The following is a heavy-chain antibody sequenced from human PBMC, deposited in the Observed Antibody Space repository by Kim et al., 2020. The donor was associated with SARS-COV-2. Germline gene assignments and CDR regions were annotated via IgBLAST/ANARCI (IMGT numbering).Heavy chain of an antibody. CDR2: IYYSGST. V-gene: IGHV4-39*01. CDR1: GGSISSSSYY. J-gene: IGHJ5*02. D-gene: IGHD3-10*01. Sequence: SETLSLTCTVSGGSISSSSYYWGWIRQPPGKGLEWIGSIYYSGSTYYNPSLKSRVTISVDTSKNQFSLKLSSVTAADTAVYYCARQVLLWFGELWSNRGGFDPWGQGTLVTVSS. CDR3: ARQVLLWFGELWSNRGGFDP.